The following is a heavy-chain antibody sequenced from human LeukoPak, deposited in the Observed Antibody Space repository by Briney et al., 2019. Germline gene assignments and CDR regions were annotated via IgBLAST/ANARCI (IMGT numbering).Heavy chain of an antibody. CDR1: GGSISSSSYY. D-gene: IGHD3-3*01. J-gene: IGHJ4*02. CDR2: IYYSGST. CDR3: ARVPISLYYDFWSGAPDS. V-gene: IGHV4-39*01. Sequence: SETLSLTCTASGGSISSSSYYWGWIRQPPGKGLEWIGSIYYSGSTYYNPSLKSRVTISVDTSKNQFSLKLSSVTAADTAVYYCARVPISLYYDFWSGAPDSWGQGTLVIVSS.